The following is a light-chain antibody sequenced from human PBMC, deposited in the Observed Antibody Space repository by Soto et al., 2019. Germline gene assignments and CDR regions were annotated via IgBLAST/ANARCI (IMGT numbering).Light chain of an antibody. Sequence: QPVLKQPPSAYGTPWQRVTISCSESSSNIGSNYVYWYQQLPGTAPKLLIYRNDQRPSGVPDRFSGSKSGTSASLAISGLRSDDEADYYCAAWDDSLSGVVFGGGTQLTVL. CDR1: SSNIGSNY. J-gene: IGLJ3*02. CDR3: AAWDDSLSGVV. CDR2: RND. V-gene: IGLV1-47*01.